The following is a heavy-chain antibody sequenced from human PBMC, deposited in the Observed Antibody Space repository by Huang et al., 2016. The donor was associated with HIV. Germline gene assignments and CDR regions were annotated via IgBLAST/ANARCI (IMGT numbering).Heavy chain of an antibody. Sequence: QVQLQQWGAGLLRPSETLSLTCAVYGGSFSGYYGTWIRQPPGMGLEWIGEINHSESNNYNATLKRRVTNSVDTSRNQFALTLTSVTAADTAVYYCARGQGGYYYYYMDVWGKGTTVTVSS. CDR3: ARGQGGYYYYYMDV. CDR1: GGSFSGYY. J-gene: IGHJ6*03. CDR2: INHSESN. V-gene: IGHV4-34*01.